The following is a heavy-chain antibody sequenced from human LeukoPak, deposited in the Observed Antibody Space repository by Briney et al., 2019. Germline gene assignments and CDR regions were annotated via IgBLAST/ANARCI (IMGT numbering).Heavy chain of an antibody. V-gene: IGHV3-30*02. Sequence: GGSLRLSCAASGFTFSSYGMYWVRQAPGKGLGWGALIWHDGSDQYYADSAKGRFTISRDNSKNTLHLQMNTLRVEDTAVYYCATSLGYCSGASCFDHDYWGQGTLVTVSS. CDR1: GFTFSSYG. J-gene: IGHJ4*02. CDR2: IWHDGSDQ. D-gene: IGHD2-15*01. CDR3: ATSLGYCSGASCFDHDY.